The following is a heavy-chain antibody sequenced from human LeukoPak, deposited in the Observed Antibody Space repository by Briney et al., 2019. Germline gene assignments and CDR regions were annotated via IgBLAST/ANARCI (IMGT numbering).Heavy chain of an antibody. V-gene: IGHV4-4*02. J-gene: IGHJ3*02. CDR3: AREGGSSWPGQAFDI. CDR2: IYHSGST. CDR1: GGSISSSNW. D-gene: IGHD6-13*01. Sequence: SETLSLTCAVSGGSISSSNWWSWVRQPPGKGLEWIGEIYHSGSTNYNPSLKSRVTISVDKSKNQFSLKLSSVTAADTAVYYCAREGGSSWPGQAFDIWGQGTMATVSS.